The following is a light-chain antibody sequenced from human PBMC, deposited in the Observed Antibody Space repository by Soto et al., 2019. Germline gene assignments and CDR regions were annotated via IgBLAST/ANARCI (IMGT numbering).Light chain of an antibody. V-gene: IGLV2-23*01. J-gene: IGLJ1*01. CDR2: RGT. Sequence: QSVLAQPASVSGSPGQSIPISCTGTSSDVGAYDAVSWYQQHPGKAPQVIIYRGTKRPSGVSTRFSGSVSGNTASLTVSGLQAEDEAEYFCCSSAPESTYVFGTGTKLTVL. CDR1: SSDVGAYDA. CDR3: CSSAPESTYV.